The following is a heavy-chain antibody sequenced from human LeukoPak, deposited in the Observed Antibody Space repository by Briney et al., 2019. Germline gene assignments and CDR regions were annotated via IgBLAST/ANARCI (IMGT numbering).Heavy chain of an antibody. Sequence: SETLSLTCTVSGGSISSYYWSWIRQPPGKGLEWIGYIYYSGSTNYNPSLKSRVTISVDTSKNQFSLKLSPVTAADTAVYYCARARWRAPYYMDVWGKGTTVTVSS. CDR1: GGSISSYY. D-gene: IGHD3-3*01. CDR3: ARARWRAPYYMDV. V-gene: IGHV4-59*01. CDR2: IYYSGST. J-gene: IGHJ6*03.